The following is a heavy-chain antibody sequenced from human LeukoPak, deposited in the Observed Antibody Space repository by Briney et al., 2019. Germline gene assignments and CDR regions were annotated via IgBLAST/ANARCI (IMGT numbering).Heavy chain of an antibody. CDR1: GGTFSRYT. CDR2: IIPIFGKA. V-gene: IGHV1-69*01. CDR3: ARDAAIYDSSAYYYLW. D-gene: IGHD3-22*01. J-gene: IGHJ4*02. Sequence: GASVKVSCRSCGGTFSRYTISWVRQAPGQGLEWMGGIIPIFGKANYAQKSLGRVTITGDESSGTAYMELSSLRSEDTAVYYCARDAAIYDSSAYYYLWWGQGTLVTVSS.